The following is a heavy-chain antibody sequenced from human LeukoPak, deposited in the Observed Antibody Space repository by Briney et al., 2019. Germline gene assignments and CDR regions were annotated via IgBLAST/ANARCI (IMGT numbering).Heavy chain of an antibody. J-gene: IGHJ4*02. CDR1: GGSISSYY. D-gene: IGHD3-16*02. CDR3: ARRAPFFRLVHRYFDY. Sequence: SETLSLTCTVSGGSISSYYWSWIRQPAGKGLEWIGRIYTSGSTNYNPSLKSRVTMSVDTSKNQFSLKLSSVTAADTAVYYCARRAPFFRLVHRYFDYWGQGTLVTVSS. CDR2: IYTSGST. V-gene: IGHV4-4*07.